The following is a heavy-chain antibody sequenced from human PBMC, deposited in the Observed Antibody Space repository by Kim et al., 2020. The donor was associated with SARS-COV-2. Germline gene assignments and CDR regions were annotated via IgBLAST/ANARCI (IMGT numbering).Heavy chain of an antibody. CDR3: ARHLYCSGSSCNHYDYSGMDV. CDR2: ISVYNDNT. D-gene: IGHD2-15*01. Sequence: ASVKVSCKASGYTFSNYGISWVRQAPGQGLEWMGWISVYNDNTNYAQNLQGRVTMTTDTSTSTAYMELRTLRSDDTAVYYCARHLYCSGSSCNHYDYSGMDVWGQGTTVTVSS. J-gene: IGHJ6*02. CDR1: GYTFSNYG. V-gene: IGHV1-18*01.